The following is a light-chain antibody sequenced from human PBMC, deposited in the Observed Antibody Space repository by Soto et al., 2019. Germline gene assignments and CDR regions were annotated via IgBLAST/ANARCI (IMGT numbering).Light chain of an antibody. CDR1: KSISSY. J-gene: IGKJ2*01. V-gene: IGKV1-39*01. CDR3: QQSYTTPYMYT. CDR2: AAS. Sequence: DIQMTQSPSSLSASVGDRVTITCRASKSISSYLNWYQQKPGKAPKLLIYAASSLQSGVPSRFSGSGSGTDFTLTISSLQPEDFATYYCQQSYTTPYMYTFGQGTKVDIK.